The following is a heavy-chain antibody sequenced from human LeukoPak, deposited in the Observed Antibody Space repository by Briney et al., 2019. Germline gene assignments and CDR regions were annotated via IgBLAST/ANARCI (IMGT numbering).Heavy chain of an antibody. CDR1: GFTFSSYA. J-gene: IGHJ4*02. Sequence: GGSLRLSCAASGFTFSSYAMSWVRQAPGKGLEWVSAISGSGGSTYYADSVKGRFTISRDNSKNTLYLQMNSLRAEDTAVYYCAKVIGYSSSWYWDYWGQGTLVTVSS. CDR3: AKVIGYSSSWYWDY. V-gene: IGHV3-23*01. D-gene: IGHD6-13*01. CDR2: ISGSGGST.